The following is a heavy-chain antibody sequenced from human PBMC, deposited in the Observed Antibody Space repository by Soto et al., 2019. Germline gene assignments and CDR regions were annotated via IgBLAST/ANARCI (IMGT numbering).Heavy chain of an antibody. Sequence: QPGGSLSLSCAASGFTFSSYAMSWVRQAPGKGLEWVSAISGSGGSTYYADSVKGRFTISRDNSKNTLYLQMNSLRAEDTAVYYCAKDQISPTYYYDSSGPFDIWGQGTMVTVSS. CDR3: AKDQISPTYYYDSSGPFDI. CDR1: GFTFSSYA. J-gene: IGHJ3*02. V-gene: IGHV3-23*01. D-gene: IGHD3-22*01. CDR2: ISGSGGST.